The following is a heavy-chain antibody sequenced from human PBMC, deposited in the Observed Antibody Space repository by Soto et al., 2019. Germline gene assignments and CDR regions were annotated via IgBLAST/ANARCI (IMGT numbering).Heavy chain of an antibody. Sequence: PSQTLSLTCAISGDSVSSNSAAWNWIRQSPSRGLEWLGRTYYRSKWYNDYAVSVKSRITINPDTSKNQFSLQLNSVTPEDTAVYYCAREEWRRLRLVLRPDYYYYGMDVRSQGPTVTGS. V-gene: IGHV6-1*01. CDR1: GDSVSSNSAA. J-gene: IGHJ6*02. CDR3: AREEWRRLRLVLRPDYYYYGMDV. CDR2: TYYRSKWYN. D-gene: IGHD5-12*01.